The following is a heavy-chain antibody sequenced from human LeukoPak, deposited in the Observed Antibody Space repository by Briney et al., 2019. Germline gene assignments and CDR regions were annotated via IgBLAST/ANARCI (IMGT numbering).Heavy chain of an antibody. V-gene: IGHV3-23*01. Sequence: GGSLRLSCATSGLTFSSYAMSWVRQAPGKGLEWVSAISGNGVSTYYADSVKGRFTISRDNSKNTMYLQMNSLRAEDTAVFYCAKGSQKIDYWGQGTLVTVSS. CDR2: ISGNGVST. CDR1: GLTFSSYA. J-gene: IGHJ4*02. CDR3: AKGSQKIDY.